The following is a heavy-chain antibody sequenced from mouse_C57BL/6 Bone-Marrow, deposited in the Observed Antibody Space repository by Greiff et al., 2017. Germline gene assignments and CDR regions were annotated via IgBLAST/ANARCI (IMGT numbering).Heavy chain of an antibody. CDR2: IDPEDGAT. CDR3: TRSLIYYGTNY. D-gene: IGHD1-1*01. J-gene: IGHJ2*01. V-gene: IGHV14-2*01. CDR1: GFNIKDYY. Sequence: EVQRVESGAELVKPGASVKLSCTASGFNIKDYYIHWVKQRTEQGLEWIGRIDPEDGATKYAPKFQDKATITADTSSNTAYLQLSSLTSEDTDVYYCTRSLIYYGTNYWGQGTTLTVSS.